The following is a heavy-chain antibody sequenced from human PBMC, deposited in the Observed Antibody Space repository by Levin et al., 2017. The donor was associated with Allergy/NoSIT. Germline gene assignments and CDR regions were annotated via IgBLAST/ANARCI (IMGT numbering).Heavy chain of an antibody. V-gene: IGHV3-74*01. Sequence: GESLKISCAASGFTFNGYWMHWVRQAPGKGLVWVSHVNNYGSSTNYADSVTGRFTVSRDNAKNTLYLQMNSLRVEDTAVYYCARGLYSGYNYGTSLDYWGQGTLVTVSS. J-gene: IGHJ4*02. CDR3: ARGLYSGYNYGTSLDY. CDR1: GFTFNGYW. CDR2: VNNYGSST. D-gene: IGHD5-12*01.